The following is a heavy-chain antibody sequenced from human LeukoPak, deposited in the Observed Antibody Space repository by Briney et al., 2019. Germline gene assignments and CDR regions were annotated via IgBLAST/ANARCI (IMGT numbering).Heavy chain of an antibody. CDR2: IYPDDSDT. Sequence: GESLKISCKGSGYSFTNYWIGWVRQMPGKGLEWMGIIYPDDSDTRYSPSFQGQVTISADKSISTAYLQWSSLKASDTAMYYCARLPEYSYGYDDYWGQGTLVTVSS. V-gene: IGHV5-51*01. CDR1: GYSFTNYW. J-gene: IGHJ4*02. D-gene: IGHD5-18*01. CDR3: ARLPEYSYGYDDY.